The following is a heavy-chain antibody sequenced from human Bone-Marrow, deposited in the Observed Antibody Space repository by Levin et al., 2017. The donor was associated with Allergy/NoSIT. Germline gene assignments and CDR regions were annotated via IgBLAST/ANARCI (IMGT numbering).Heavy chain of an antibody. CDR3: ASRRMATVTT. V-gene: IGHV4-39*07. Sequence: SQTLSLTCAVSGDPISSGSFYWAWIRQPPGKGLEWIGSIYYTGDTYYSPSLKSRVAISVDTSKNQFSLRLNSVTAADTAVYYCASRRMATVTTWGQGALATVSS. CDR2: IYYTGDT. D-gene: IGHD4-17*01. J-gene: IGHJ4*02. CDR1: GDPISSGSFY.